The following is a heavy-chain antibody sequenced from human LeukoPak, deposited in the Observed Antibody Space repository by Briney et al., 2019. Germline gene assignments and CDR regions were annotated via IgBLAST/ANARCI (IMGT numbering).Heavy chain of an antibody. J-gene: IGHJ4*02. CDR1: GGPFSGYY. Sequence: SETLSLTCAVHGGPFSGYYWSWIRQPPGKGLEWIGEINHSGSTNYNPSLKSRVTISVDTSKNQFSLKLSSVTAADTAVYYCAVWGLHQLDYWGQGTLVTVSS. CDR3: AVWGLHQLDY. D-gene: IGHD4-11*01. CDR2: INHSGST. V-gene: IGHV4-34*01.